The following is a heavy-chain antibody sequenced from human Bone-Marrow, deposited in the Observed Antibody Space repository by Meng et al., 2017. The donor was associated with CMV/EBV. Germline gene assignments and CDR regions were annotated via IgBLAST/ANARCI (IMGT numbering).Heavy chain of an antibody. CDR3: TTRPGSVPAAFDWYVDL. CDR2: IKSKTDGGTT. J-gene: IGHJ2*01. V-gene: IGHV3-15*07. CDR1: FSNAW. D-gene: IGHD2-2*01. Sequence: FSNAWMNWVRQAPGKGLEWVGRIKSKTDGGTTDYAAPVKGRFTISRDDSKNTLFLQMNSLKTEDTAVYYCTTRPGSVPAAFDWYVDLWGRGTLVTVSS.